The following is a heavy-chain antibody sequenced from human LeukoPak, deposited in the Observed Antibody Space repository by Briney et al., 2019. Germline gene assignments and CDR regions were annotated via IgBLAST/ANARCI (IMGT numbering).Heavy chain of an antibody. D-gene: IGHD6-19*01. CDR2: INHSGST. Sequence: SETLSLTCTVSGGSISGSDYYWTWIRQPPGKGLEWIGEINHSGSTNYNPSLKSRVTISVDTSKNQFSLKLSSVTAADTAVYYCARGRGGWYENYYYGMDVWGQGTTVTVSS. J-gene: IGHJ6*02. CDR1: GGSISGSDYY. CDR3: ARGRGGWYENYYYGMDV. V-gene: IGHV4-34*01.